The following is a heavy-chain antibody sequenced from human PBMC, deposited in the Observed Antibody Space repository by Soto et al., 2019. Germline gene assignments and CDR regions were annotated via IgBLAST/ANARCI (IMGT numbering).Heavy chain of an antibody. CDR1: GFSFSGYW. Sequence: GGSLRLSCATSGFSFSGYWIHWVRQAPGKGLVWVSHINGDGSSTNYADSVKGRFTISRDHAKNTPYLQMNSLRVEDTAVYHCARGGAYIYGPQYDWGQGTLVTVS. D-gene: IGHD5-18*01. J-gene: IGHJ4*02. V-gene: IGHV3-74*01. CDR2: INGDGSST. CDR3: ARGGAYIYGPQYD.